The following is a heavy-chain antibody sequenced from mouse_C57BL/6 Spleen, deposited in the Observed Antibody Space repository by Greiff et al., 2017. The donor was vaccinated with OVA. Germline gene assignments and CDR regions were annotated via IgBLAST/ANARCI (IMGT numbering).Heavy chain of an antibody. D-gene: IGHD2-3*01. CDR3: ARPVYDGYLFAY. CDR1: GYTFTEYT. CDR2: IYPGSGSN. V-gene: IGHV1-62-2*01. Sequence: VQLQQPGAELVKPGASVKLSCKASGYTFTEYTINWVKQRPGQGLEWIGGIYPGSGSNKYNEKFKDKATLTADKSSSTVYMELSRLTSEDSAVYFCARPVYDGYLFAYWGQGTLVTVSA. J-gene: IGHJ3*01.